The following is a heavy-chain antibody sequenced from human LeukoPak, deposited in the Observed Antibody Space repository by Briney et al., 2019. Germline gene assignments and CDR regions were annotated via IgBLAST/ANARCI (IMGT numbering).Heavy chain of an antibody. V-gene: IGHV3-48*03. J-gene: IGHJ4*02. CDR2: ISSSGSTI. CDR1: GFTFSSYE. D-gene: IGHD6-6*01. Sequence: PGGSLRLSCAASGFTFSSYEMNWVRQAPGKGLEWVSYISSSGSTIYYADSVKGRFTISRDNAKNTLYLQMNSLRAEDTAVYYCARDPIEYSSSSFDYWGQGTLVTVSS. CDR3: ARDPIEYSSSSFDY.